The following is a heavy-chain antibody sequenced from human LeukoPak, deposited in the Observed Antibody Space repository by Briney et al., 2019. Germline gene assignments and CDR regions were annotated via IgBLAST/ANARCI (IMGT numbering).Heavy chain of an antibody. CDR2: ISSSGSTI. V-gene: IGHV3-11*01. Sequence: GGSLRLSCAASGFTFSDYYMSWIRQAPGKGLEWVSYISSSGSTIYYADSVKGRFTISRDNAKNSLYLQMNSLRAEDTAVYYCARYGLLGISEINGFDNWGQGTMVTVSS. J-gene: IGHJ3*02. CDR3: ARYGLLGISEINGFDN. D-gene: IGHD2-15*01. CDR1: GFTFSDYY.